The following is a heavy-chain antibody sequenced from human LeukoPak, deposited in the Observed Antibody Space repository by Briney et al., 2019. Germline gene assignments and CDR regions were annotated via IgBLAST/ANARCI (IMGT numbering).Heavy chain of an antibody. V-gene: IGHV3-23*01. CDR3: ARVRYHSPASYSDY. J-gene: IGHJ4*02. Sequence: QPGGSLRLSCAASGFTFSDYAMTWGRQAPGKGLEWVSALTGSYATYYADSVKGRFTISRDNSKNTLYPQMNNLRAEDTAVYYCARVRYHSPASYSDYWRQGTLVTVSS. D-gene: IGHD3-22*01. CDR1: GFTFSDYA. CDR2: LTGSYAT.